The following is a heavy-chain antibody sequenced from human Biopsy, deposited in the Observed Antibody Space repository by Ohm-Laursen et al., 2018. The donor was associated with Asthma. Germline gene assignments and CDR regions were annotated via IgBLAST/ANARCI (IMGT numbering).Heavy chain of an antibody. D-gene: IGHD6-25*01. CDR2: ISSSGSTT. CDR3: ARVFESSEWGPFYHFGLDV. V-gene: IGHV3-11*01. CDR1: GISFSDYY. Sequence: SLRLSCSASGISFSDYYMTWMRQAPGKGLEWVSSISSSGSTTYPAESVKGRFTISRDNAQKSLFLQMGSLRAEDTAIYYRARVFESSEWGPFYHFGLDVWGQGTPVTVSS. J-gene: IGHJ6*02.